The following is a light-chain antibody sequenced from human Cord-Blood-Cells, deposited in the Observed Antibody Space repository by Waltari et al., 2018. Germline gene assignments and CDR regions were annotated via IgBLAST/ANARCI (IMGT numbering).Light chain of an antibody. CDR2: LGS. Sequence: DIVMTQSPLSLPVTPGEPASIPCRSSQSLLHSNGYNYLDWYLQKPGQSPQLLIYLGSNRGSGVPDRFGGSGSGTDFTLKISRVEAEDVGVYYCMQALQTPRTFGQGTKVEIK. CDR3: MQALQTPRT. V-gene: IGKV2-28*01. J-gene: IGKJ1*01. CDR1: QSLLHSNGYNY.